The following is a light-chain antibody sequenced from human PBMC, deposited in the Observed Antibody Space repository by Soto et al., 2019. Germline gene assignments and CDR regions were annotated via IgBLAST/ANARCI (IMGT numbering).Light chain of an antibody. CDR1: QSISNN. Sequence: ERLMTQSPAPLSKSTGERATLSCRASQSISNNLGWYRQRPGQAPMLLIYGASNRATGIPARFSGSGSGTEFTLTISSLHSEDFAVDYCQQYNNWPQAFGQGSKV. CDR2: GAS. J-gene: IGKJ1*01. CDR3: QQYNNWPQA. V-gene: IGKV3-15*01.